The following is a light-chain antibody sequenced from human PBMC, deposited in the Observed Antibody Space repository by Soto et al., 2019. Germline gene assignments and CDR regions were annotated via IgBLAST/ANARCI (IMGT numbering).Light chain of an antibody. V-gene: IGLV2-8*01. Sequence: QSALTQPPSASGSPGQSVTISCTGTKNDIGVYDFVSWYQHHPGKAPRLIIYEVVQRPSGVPDRFSGSKSGNTASLTVSGLQDADEADYFCKSYAGSNTDVFGSGTKLTVL. J-gene: IGLJ1*01. CDR1: KNDIGVYDF. CDR3: KSYAGSNTDV. CDR2: EVV.